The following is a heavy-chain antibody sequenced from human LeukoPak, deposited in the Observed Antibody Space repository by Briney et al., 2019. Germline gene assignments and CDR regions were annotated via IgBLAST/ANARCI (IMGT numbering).Heavy chain of an antibody. Sequence: SETLSLTCAVCGGSFSGYYWSWIRQPPGKGLEWIGEINHSGSTNYNPSLKSRVTISVDTSKNQFSLKLSSVTAADTAVYYWARGGSRPFDPWGQGNLVTVSS. CDR3: ARGGSRPFDP. CDR1: GGSFSGYY. J-gene: IGHJ5*02. D-gene: IGHD2-2*01. V-gene: IGHV4-34*01. CDR2: INHSGST.